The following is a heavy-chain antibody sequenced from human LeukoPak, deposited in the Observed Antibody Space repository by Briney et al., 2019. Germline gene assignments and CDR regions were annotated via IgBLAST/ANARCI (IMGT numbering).Heavy chain of an antibody. V-gene: IGHV3-7*01. CDR1: GFTFSSYW. D-gene: IGHD3-22*01. CDR2: IKQDGSEK. Sequence: GGSLRLSCAASGFTFSSYWMSWVRQAPGKGLEWVANIKQDGSEKYYVDSVKGRFTISRDNAKNSLYLQMNILRAEDTAVYYCARDSPYYYDSYGSIGFDPWGQGTLVTVSS. CDR3: ARDSPYYYDSYGSIGFDP. J-gene: IGHJ5*02.